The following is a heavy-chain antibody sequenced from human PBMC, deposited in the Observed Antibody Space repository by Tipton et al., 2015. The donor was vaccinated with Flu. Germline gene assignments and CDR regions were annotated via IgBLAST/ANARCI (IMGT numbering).Heavy chain of an antibody. CDR2: IYGSEST. D-gene: IGHD3-16*01. CDR3: ARDLGGSDLYGMDV. CDR1: GFTFSDYW. V-gene: IGHV4-4*07. J-gene: IGHJ6*02. Sequence: LRLSCAASGFTFSDYWMHWVRQAPGKGLEWIGRIYGSESTNFNNPSLKSRVSLSLDASKNHFSLTLTSVTAADTAVYYCARDLGGSDLYGMDVWGQGTTVIVSS.